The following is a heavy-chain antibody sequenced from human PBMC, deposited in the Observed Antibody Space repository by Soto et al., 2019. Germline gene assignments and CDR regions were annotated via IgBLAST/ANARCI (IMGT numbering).Heavy chain of an antibody. D-gene: IGHD3-22*01. Sequence: QVQLQQWCAGLLKPSETLSLTCAVYGGSFSGYYWSCIRQPPGKGLGWIGESNQSGSTNYNTSLKSGVTISGDTSKNQFSRKLSSVDAADTAVYYCARRVSSGLVLGYNWFDPWGQGSLVTVSS. J-gene: IGHJ5*02. CDR2: SNQSGST. CDR1: GGSFSGYY. CDR3: ARRVSSGLVLGYNWFDP. V-gene: IGHV4-34*01.